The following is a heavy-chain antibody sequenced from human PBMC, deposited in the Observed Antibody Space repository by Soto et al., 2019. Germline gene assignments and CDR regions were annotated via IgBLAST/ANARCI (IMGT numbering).Heavy chain of an antibody. CDR1: GYTFTSYG. CDR2: ISGYNGNT. J-gene: IGHJ4*02. Sequence: QVQLVQSGAEVKKPGASVKVSCKASGYTFTSYGISWVRQAPGQGLEWMGWISGYNGNTNYAEKVQGRVTMTTDTSTSTAYMELRSLRSDDTAVYYCARAPITMVRGVILPPPGPFDYWGQGTLVTVSS. CDR3: ARAPITMVRGVILPPPGPFDY. V-gene: IGHV1-18*01. D-gene: IGHD3-10*01.